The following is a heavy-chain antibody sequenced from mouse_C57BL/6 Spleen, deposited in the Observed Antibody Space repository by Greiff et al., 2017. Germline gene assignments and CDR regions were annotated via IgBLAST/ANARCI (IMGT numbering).Heavy chain of an antibody. V-gene: IGHV1-69*01. CDR3: ARKAMDY. CDR2: IDPSDSYT. Sequence: VQLQQSGAELARPGASVKLSCKASGYTFTSYWMHWVKQRPGQGLEWIGEIDPSDSYTNYNQKFKGKSALTVDKSSSTAYMQLSSLTSEDSAVYYCARKAMDYWGQGTSVTVSS. J-gene: IGHJ4*01. CDR1: GYTFTSYW.